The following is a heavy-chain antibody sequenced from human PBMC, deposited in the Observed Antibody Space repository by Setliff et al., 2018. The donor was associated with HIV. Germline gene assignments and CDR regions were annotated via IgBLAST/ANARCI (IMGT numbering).Heavy chain of an antibody. CDR2: INSDGSST. CDR3: AKEGEWQRSRGYMDV. CDR1: GFTFSSYW. D-gene: IGHD5-12*01. Sequence: GGSLRLSCAASGFTFSSYWMHWVRQAPGKGLVWVSRINSDGSSTSYADSVKGRFTISRDNAKNTLYLQMKSLRAEDTAVYYCAKEGEWQRSRGYMDVWGKGTTVTVSS. V-gene: IGHV3-74*01. J-gene: IGHJ6*03.